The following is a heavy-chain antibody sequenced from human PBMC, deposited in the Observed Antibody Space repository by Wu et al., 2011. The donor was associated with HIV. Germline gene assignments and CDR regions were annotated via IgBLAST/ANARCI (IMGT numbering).Heavy chain of an antibody. Sequence: LVQSGAEMKKPGASVKLSCMTSGYVFTDFYIHWVRQAPGQGLEWMGWINPGTGGTISAPRFLGRVTLTRDTSISAAYIEINRVTIDDTAVYYCARGRGDGGYYYDRSGYYPNYYYYGMDVWGQGTTVTVS. J-gene: IGHJ6*02. CDR1: GYVFTDFY. V-gene: IGHV1-2*02. D-gene: IGHD3-22*01. CDR3: ARGRGDGGYYYDRSGYYPNYYYYGMDV. CDR2: INPGTGGT.